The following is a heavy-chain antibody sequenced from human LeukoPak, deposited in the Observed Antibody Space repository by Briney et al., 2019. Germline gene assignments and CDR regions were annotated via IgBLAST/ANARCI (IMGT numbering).Heavy chain of an antibody. J-gene: IGHJ4*02. V-gene: IGHV1-69*05. Sequence: GASVKVSCKASGGTFSSYAISWVRQAPGQGLEWMGGIIPIFGTANYAQKFQGRVTITTDESTSTAYMELSSLRPEDTAVYYCAREGRYGSYYFDYWGQGTLVTVSS. CDR2: IIPIFGTA. CDR3: AREGRYGSYYFDY. D-gene: IGHD3-10*01. CDR1: GGTFSSYA.